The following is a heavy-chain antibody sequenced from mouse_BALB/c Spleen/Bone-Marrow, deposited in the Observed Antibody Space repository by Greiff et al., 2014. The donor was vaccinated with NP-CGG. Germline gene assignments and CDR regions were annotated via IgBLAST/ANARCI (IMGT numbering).Heavy chain of an antibody. J-gene: IGHJ4*01. Sequence: QVHVKQSGAELVKPGASVKLSCKASGYTFTSYYMYWVKQRPGQGLEWIGEINPSNGGTNFSEKFKSKATLTVDKSSSTAYMQLSSLTSEDSAVYYCTLWCYAMDYWGQGTSVTVSS. V-gene: IGHV1S81*02. D-gene: IGHD1-1*02. CDR2: INPSNGGT. CDR1: GYTFTSYY. CDR3: TLWCYAMDY.